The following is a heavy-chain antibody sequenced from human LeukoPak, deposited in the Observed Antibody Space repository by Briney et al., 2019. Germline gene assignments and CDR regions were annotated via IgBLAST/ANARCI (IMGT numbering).Heavy chain of an antibody. V-gene: IGHV3-21*01. J-gene: IGHJ5*02. CDR3: ARDPGRTRREWLLLFDP. CDR2: ISSSSSYI. D-gene: IGHD3-3*01. Sequence: GGSLRLSCAAPGFTFSSYSMNWVRQAPGKGLEWVSSISSSSSYIYYADSVKGRFTISRDNAKNSLYLQMNSLRAEDTAVYYCARDPGRTRREWLLLFDPWGQGTLVTVSS. CDR1: GFTFSSYS.